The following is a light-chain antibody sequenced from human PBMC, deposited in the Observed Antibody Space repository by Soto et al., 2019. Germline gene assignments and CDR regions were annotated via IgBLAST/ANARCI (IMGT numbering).Light chain of an antibody. J-gene: IGLJ2*01. CDR2: DNN. Sequence: QSMLTQPPSVSAAPGQKVTISCSGSSSNIASNSVSWYQQVPGTAPQLLIYDNNKRPTGIPDRFSGSKSGTSATLGITGLQTGDEADYYCGTWDSSLSVVVFGGGTKLNVL. V-gene: IGLV1-51*01. CDR3: GTWDSSLSVVV. CDR1: SSNIASNS.